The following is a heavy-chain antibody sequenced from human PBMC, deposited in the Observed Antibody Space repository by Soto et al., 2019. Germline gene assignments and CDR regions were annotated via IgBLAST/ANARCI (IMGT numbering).Heavy chain of an antibody. D-gene: IGHD3-10*01. CDR2: IYPGDSDT. CDR1: GYSFTSYW. J-gene: IGHJ6*02. V-gene: IGHV5-51*01. CDR3: ATHRRTPCRGCYYYGMDV. Sequence: PGESLKISCKGSGYSFTSYWIGWVRQMPGKGLEWMGIIYPGDSDTRYSPSFQGQVTISADKSISTAYLQWSSLKASDTAMYYCATHRRTPCRGCYYYGMDVWGQGTTVTVSS.